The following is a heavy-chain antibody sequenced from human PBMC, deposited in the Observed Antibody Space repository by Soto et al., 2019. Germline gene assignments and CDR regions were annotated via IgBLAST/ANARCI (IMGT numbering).Heavy chain of an antibody. J-gene: IGHJ4*02. V-gene: IGHV3-23*01. CDR3: ARLIAAAGTDY. CDR2: ISVSRSST. D-gene: IGHD6-13*01. CDR1: GFTFSSYA. Sequence: VQLLESGGGLVQPGGSLRLSCAASGFTFSSYAMSWVRQAPGKGLEWVSSISVSRSSTYYADSVRGRFTISRDNSKTTLYLQMNNLRAEDTAVYYCARLIAAAGTDYWGQGTLVTVSS.